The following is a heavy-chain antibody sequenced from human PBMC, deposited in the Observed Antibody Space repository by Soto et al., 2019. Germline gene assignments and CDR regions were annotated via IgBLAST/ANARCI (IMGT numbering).Heavy chain of an antibody. CDR1: GFTFSLYS. Sequence: GGSLRLSCAASGFTFSLYSMIWVRQAPGKGLEWVASITSSSYIYYEDSLKGRFTISRDNAKNSLFLQLDSLRAEDTAVYFCVRARSTDSRPDYWGQGTLVTVSS. D-gene: IGHD3-22*01. J-gene: IGHJ4*02. CDR2: ITSSSYI. V-gene: IGHV3-21*01. CDR3: VRARSTDSRPDY.